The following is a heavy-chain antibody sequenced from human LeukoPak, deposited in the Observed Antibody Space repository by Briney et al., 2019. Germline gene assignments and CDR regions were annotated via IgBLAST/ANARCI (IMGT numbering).Heavy chain of an antibody. D-gene: IGHD2-15*01. CDR2: IIPIFGIA. CDR3: GGSGGSSLGYAADY. V-gene: IGHV1-69*04. CDR1: GGTFSSYA. Sequence: ASVKVSCKTSGGTFSSYAISWVRQAPGQGLEGMGRIIPIFGIANYAQKFQGRVTITADKSTSTAYMELSSLRSEDTAVYYCGGSGGSSLGYAADYWGQGTLVTVSS. J-gene: IGHJ4*02.